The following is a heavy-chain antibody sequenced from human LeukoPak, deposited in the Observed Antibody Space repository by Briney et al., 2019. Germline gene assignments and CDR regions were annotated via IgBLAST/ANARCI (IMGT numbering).Heavy chain of an antibody. Sequence: ASVKVSCKASGSTFTSYYMHWVRQAPGQGLEWMGIINPSGGSTNYAQKLQDRVTMTRDTSTSTVYMELSSLRSEDTAVYYCARDPRYGSGQTWFDPWGQGTLVTVSS. CDR3: ARDPRYGSGQTWFDP. D-gene: IGHD3-10*01. CDR2: INPSGGST. CDR1: GSTFTSYY. J-gene: IGHJ5*02. V-gene: IGHV1-46*01.